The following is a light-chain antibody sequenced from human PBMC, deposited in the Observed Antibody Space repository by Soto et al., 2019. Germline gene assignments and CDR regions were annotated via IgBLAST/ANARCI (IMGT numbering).Light chain of an antibody. J-gene: IGLJ1*01. Sequence: QSALTQPASVSGSPGQSITISCTGTSSDVGRFNFVSWFQQHPGKAPKLLIYEVTKRPSGVSNRFSGSKSGNTASLTISGLQTEDEADYYCSSYTTHSTYVFGTGTKVTVL. CDR2: EVT. CDR3: SSYTTHSTYV. CDR1: SSDVGRFNF. V-gene: IGLV2-14*01.